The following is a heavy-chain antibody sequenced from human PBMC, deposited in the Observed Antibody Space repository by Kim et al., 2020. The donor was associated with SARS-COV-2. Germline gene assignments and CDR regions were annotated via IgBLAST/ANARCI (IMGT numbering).Heavy chain of an antibody. D-gene: IGHD3-22*01. CDR3: AKDHPYYYDSSGYLTDY. V-gene: IGHV3-30*02. J-gene: IGHJ4*02. Sequence: VKGRFTSSRDNSKNTLYLQMNSRRAEDTAVYYCAKDHPYYYDSSGYLTDYWGQGTLVTVSS.